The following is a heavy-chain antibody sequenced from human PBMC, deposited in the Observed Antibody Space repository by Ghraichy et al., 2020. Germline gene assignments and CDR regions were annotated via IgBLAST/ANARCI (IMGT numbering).Heavy chain of an antibody. CDR2: IKQDGSEE. Sequence: GGSLRLSCAASGFTFSSSWMSWVRQAPGKGLEWVANIKQDGSEESYVDSVKDRFTISRDNAKNSLYLQMNSLRADDTAVYYCAKGGWYPDYWGQGTLVTVSS. CDR1: GFTFSSSW. J-gene: IGHJ4*02. V-gene: IGHV3-7*01. D-gene: IGHD6-19*01. CDR3: AKGGWYPDY.